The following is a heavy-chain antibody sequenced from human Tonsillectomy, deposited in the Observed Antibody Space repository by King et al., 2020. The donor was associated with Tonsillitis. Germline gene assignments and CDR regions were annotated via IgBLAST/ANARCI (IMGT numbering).Heavy chain of an antibody. CDR2: ISYDGSNK. CDR3: TRGDDCSGGSCHYYGMDV. D-gene: IGHD2-15*01. CDR1: GFTFSNYD. V-gene: IGHV3-33*05. J-gene: IGHJ6*02. Sequence: VQLVESGGGVVQPGRSLRLSCAASGFTFSNYDMHWVRQAPGKGLEWVAVISYDGSNKYYAESVKGRFTISRDNPKNTLFLQMNSLRVEDTAVYYCTRGDDCSGGSCHYYGMDVWGQGTTVTVSS.